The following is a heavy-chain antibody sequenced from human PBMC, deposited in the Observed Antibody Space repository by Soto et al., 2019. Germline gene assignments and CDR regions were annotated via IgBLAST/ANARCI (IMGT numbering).Heavy chain of an antibody. D-gene: IGHD6-19*01. CDR3: ARVAVAGRGLDY. CDR1: GFTFSSHW. Sequence: EVHLVESGGGLVQPGGSLRLSCAASGFTFSSHWMTWVRQAPGKGLEWVANIKQDGSEKYYVDSVKGRFTISRDNAKNALYLQMNSLRAEDTAVYYCARVAVAGRGLDYWGQGTLVTVSS. J-gene: IGHJ4*02. V-gene: IGHV3-7*04. CDR2: IKQDGSEK.